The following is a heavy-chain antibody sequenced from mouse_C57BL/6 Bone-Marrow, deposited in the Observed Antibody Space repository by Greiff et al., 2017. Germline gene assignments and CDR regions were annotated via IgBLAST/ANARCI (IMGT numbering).Heavy chain of an antibody. CDR3: ARSEVYYGNSFAY. V-gene: IGHV1-82*01. D-gene: IGHD2-1*01. Sequence: VQLQQSGPELVKPGASVKISCKASGYAFSSSWMNWVKQRPGKGLEWIGRIYPGDGDTNYNGKFKGKATLTADKSSSTAYMQLSSLTSEDSAVYFGARSEVYYGNSFAYWGQGTLVTVSA. J-gene: IGHJ3*01. CDR2: IYPGDGDT. CDR1: GYAFSSSW.